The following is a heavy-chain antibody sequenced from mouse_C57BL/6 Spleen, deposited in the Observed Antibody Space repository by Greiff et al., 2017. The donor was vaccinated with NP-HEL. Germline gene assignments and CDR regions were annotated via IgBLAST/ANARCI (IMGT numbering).Heavy chain of an antibody. CDR1: GYTFTDHT. Sequence: VQLQQSDAELVKPGASVKISCEVSGYTFTDHTIHWMKQRPEQGLEWIGYIYPRDGSTKYNEKFKGKATLTADKSSSTAYMQLNSLTSEDSAVYFCARETPDYYGSSSCDYWGQGTTLTVSS. J-gene: IGHJ2*01. CDR2: IYPRDGST. CDR3: ARETPDYYGSSSCDY. D-gene: IGHD1-1*01. V-gene: IGHV1-78*01.